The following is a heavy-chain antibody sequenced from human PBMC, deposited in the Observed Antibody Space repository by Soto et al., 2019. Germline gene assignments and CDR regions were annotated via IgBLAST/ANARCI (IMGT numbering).Heavy chain of an antibody. D-gene: IGHD1-1*01. CDR1: GGSISSGDYY. CDR2: FSYGGST. CDR3: ARRPTTFDF. J-gene: IGHJ4*02. Sequence: PSETLSLACTVSGGSISSGDYYWSWIRQPPGKGLEWIASFSYGGSTYYNPSLKSRVTISVDTSKNQFSLKLTSVTASDTAVYYCARRPTTFDFWGQGTLVTVSS. V-gene: IGHV4-39*01.